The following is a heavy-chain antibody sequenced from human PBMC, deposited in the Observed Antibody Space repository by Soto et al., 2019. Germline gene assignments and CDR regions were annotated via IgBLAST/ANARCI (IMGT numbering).Heavy chain of an antibody. CDR2: IYYSGST. V-gene: IGHV4-39*01. Sequence: PSETLSLTCTVSGGSISSSSYYWGWIRQPPGKGLEWIGSIYYSGSTYYNPSLKSRVTISVDTSKNQFSLKLGSVTAADTAVYYCARRSSRYCSGGSCYSLEGGMDVWGQGTTVTVSS. J-gene: IGHJ6*02. D-gene: IGHD2-15*01. CDR1: GGSISSSSYY. CDR3: ARRSSRYCSGGSCYSLEGGMDV.